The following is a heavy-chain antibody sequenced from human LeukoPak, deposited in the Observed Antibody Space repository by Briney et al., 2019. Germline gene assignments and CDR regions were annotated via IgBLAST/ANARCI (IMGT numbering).Heavy chain of an antibody. CDR1: GGSISSGDYY. V-gene: IGHV4-30-4*01. Sequence: SETLSLTCTVSGGSISSGDYYWSWIRQPPGKGLEWIGYIYYSGRTYYNPSLKSRVTISVHTSKNHFSLKLSSVTAGDAAVYYCARVLYYGLGMDLWAQGTTVSVSS. CDR2: IYYSGRT. D-gene: IGHD2-8*01. CDR3: ARVLYYGLGMDL. J-gene: IGHJ6*01.